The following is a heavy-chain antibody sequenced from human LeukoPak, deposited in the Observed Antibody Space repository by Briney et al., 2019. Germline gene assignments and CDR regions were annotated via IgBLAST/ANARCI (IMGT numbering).Heavy chain of an antibody. J-gene: IGHJ4*02. Sequence: PGGSLRLSCAASGFTFSNYAMNWVRQAPGKGLEWVSAVSGSGGSTYYADSVKGRFTISRDNSKNTLYLQMSSLRAEDTAVYYCAKAGGGSCYSHQDYWGQGTLVTVSS. CDR3: AKAGGGSCYSHQDY. CDR2: VSGSGGST. D-gene: IGHD2-15*01. CDR1: GFTFSNYA. V-gene: IGHV3-23*01.